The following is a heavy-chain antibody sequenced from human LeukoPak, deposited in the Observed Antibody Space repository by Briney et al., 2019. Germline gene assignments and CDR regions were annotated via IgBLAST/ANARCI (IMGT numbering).Heavy chain of an antibody. J-gene: IGHJ4*02. V-gene: IGHV3-21*01. CDR1: GFTFSSYG. D-gene: IGHD4-17*01. Sequence: PGRSLRLSCAASGFTFSSYGMHWVRQAPGKGLEWVSSISSSSSYIYYADSVKGRFTISRDNAKNSLYLQMNNLRAEDTAVYYCARDPLPLTTVTYFDYWGQGTLVTVSS. CDR3: ARDPLPLTTVTYFDY. CDR2: ISSSSSYI.